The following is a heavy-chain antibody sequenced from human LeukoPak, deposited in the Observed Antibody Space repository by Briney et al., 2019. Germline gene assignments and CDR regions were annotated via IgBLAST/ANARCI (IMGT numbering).Heavy chain of an antibody. CDR1: GDSVSRNGFY. Sequence: SETLSLTCAVSGDSVSRNGFYWGWVRQSPGMGLEWVGSISYAGSTYYNPSLRSRITLSLAASKNQFSLRLTSVTAADTGIYYCARLLMNNIVLFWGRGTPVAVSS. CDR3: ARLLMNNIVLF. CDR2: ISYAGST. J-gene: IGHJ4*02. V-gene: IGHV4-39*01. D-gene: IGHD2/OR15-2a*01.